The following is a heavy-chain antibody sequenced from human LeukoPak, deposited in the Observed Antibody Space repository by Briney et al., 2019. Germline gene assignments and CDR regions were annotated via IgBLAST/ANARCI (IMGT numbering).Heavy chain of an antibody. CDR1: GGTFSSYA. J-gene: IGHJ1*01. Sequence: GASVKVSCKASGGTFSSYAISWVRQAPGQGLEWMGGIIPIFGTANYAQKFQGRVTITADESTSTAYMELSSLRSEDTAVYYCARDRYCGGDCYSCCVEYFQHWGQGTLVTVSS. CDR3: ARDRYCGGDCYSCCVEYFQH. CDR2: IIPIFGTA. V-gene: IGHV1-69*13. D-gene: IGHD2-21*02.